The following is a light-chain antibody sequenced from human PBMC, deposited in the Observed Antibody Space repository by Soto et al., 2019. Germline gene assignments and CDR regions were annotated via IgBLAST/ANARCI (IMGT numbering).Light chain of an antibody. Sequence: DIQMTQSPSTLSASVGDRVTITCRASQSIRTWLAWYQQKPGKAPKLLIYDASSLKSGVPSRFSGGGSGTEFTLTISSLQPDDFTTYYCQQYNTNPWTVGQGTKGDIK. CDR2: DAS. J-gene: IGKJ1*01. CDR1: QSIRTW. CDR3: QQYNTNPWT. V-gene: IGKV1-5*01.